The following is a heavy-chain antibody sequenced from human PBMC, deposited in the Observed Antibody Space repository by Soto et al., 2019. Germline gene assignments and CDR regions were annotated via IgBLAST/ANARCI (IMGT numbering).Heavy chain of an antibody. CDR3: ARVGDIVVVVAATHYYYYYMDV. Sequence: PGGSLRLSCAASGFTFSSYTMNWVRQAPGKGLDWLSYTSSSSNTIYYADSVKGRFTISRDNAKNSLYLQMNSLRDEDTAVYYCARVGDIVVVVAATHYYYYYMDVWGKGTTVTVSS. V-gene: IGHV3-48*02. CDR1: GFTFSSYT. J-gene: IGHJ6*03. CDR2: TSSSSNTI. D-gene: IGHD2-15*01.